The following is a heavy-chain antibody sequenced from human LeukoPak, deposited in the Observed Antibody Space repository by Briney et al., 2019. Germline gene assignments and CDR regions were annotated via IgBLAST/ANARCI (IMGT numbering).Heavy chain of an antibody. CDR1: GGSISFYY. CDR3: ARGIAAAPERAFDI. Sequence: SETLSLTSTVSGGSISFYYWSWIRQPAGKGLEWIGRVYSTGSTDYNPSLKSRVTMSVDSSNIHFSLKMSSVTAADTALYYCARGIAAAPERAFDIWGQGTMVTVSS. D-gene: IGHD6-13*01. CDR2: VYSTGST. J-gene: IGHJ3*02. V-gene: IGHV4-4*07.